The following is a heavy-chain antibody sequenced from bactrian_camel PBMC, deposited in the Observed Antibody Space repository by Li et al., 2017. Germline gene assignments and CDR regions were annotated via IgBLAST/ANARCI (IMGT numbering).Heavy chain of an antibody. V-gene: IGHV3S53*01. CDR3: VADLAPISFMATMILLGQVPPPKFGV. Sequence: VQLVESGGGSVTNGGSLRLSCATSGYTVNSACMGWFRQASGKERAEVAEIDSNDNTRYADSVKGRFTISRDIATNTLYRQMESLQPEDTAMYYCVADLAPISFMATMILLGQVPPPKFGVWGQGTQVTVS. D-gene: IGHD4*01. CDR2: IDSNDNT. CDR1: GYTVNSAC. J-gene: IGHJ6*01.